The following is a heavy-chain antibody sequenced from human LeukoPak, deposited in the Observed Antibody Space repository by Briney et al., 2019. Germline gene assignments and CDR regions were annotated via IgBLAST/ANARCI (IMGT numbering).Heavy chain of an antibody. CDR2: IIPNSGGT. CDR3: ARDWWDGAFDI. CDR1: GGTFSSYA. J-gene: IGHJ3*02. D-gene: IGHD1-26*01. Sequence: GASVKVSCKASGGTFSSYAISWVRQAPGQGLEWMGGIIPNSGGTNYAQKFQGRVTMTRDTSISTAYMELSRLRSDDTAVYYCARDWWDGAFDIWGQGTMVTVSS. V-gene: IGHV1-2*02.